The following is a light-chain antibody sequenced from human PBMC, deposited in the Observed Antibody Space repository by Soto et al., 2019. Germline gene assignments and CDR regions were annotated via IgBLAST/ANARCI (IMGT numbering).Light chain of an antibody. CDR2: FNSDGSH. V-gene: IGLV4-69*01. Sequence: QLVLTQSPSASASLGASVKLTCTLSSGHSSYAIAWHQQQPEKGPRYLMKFNSDGSHSKGDGIPDRFSGSSSGAERYLTISSLQSEDEADYYCQTWGTGIVVFSGGTKLTVL. J-gene: IGLJ2*01. CDR1: SGHSSYA. CDR3: QTWGTGIVV.